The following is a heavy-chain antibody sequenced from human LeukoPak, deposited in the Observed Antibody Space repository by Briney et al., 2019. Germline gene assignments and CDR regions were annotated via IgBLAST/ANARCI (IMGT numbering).Heavy chain of an antibody. D-gene: IGHD3-10*01. Sequence: SETLSLTCTVPGGSISSHYWSWIRQPPGKGLEWIGYIYYSGSTNYNPSLKSRVTISVVTSKNQFSLKLSSVTAADTAVYYCARDSPLERGDDAFDIWGQGTMVTVSS. V-gene: IGHV4-59*11. CDR3: ARDSPLERGDDAFDI. CDR1: GGSISSHY. J-gene: IGHJ3*02. CDR2: IYYSGST.